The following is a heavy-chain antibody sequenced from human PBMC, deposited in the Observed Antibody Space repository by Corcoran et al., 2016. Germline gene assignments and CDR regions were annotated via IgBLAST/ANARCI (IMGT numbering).Heavy chain of an antibody. J-gene: IGHJ4*02. D-gene: IGHD2-21*01. Sequence: QVTLKESGPALVKSTQTLALTCTFSGFSLTTTGMRVSWLRQPPGKALEWLARIDWDDEKFYSKSLKTRISIFKDTSKNRVVLTMTNMDPVDTATYFFARSYCGPHGCSGLPSDFDYWGQGTLVTVSS. CDR2: IDWDDEK. CDR1: GFSLTTTGMR. V-gene: IGHV2-70*04. CDR3: ARSYCGPHGCSGLPSDFDY.